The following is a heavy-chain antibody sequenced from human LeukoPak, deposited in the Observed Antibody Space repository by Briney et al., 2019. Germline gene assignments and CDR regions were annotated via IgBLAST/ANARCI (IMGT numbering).Heavy chain of an antibody. CDR2: IKKDGSEK. J-gene: IGHJ4*02. V-gene: IGHV3-7*01. CDR3: ASNPEYVWGSYRPFDY. D-gene: IGHD3-16*02. CDR1: GFTFSSYW. Sequence: GGSLRLSCAASGFTFSSYWMSWVRQAPGKGLEWVANIKKDGSEKYYVDSVKGRFTISRDNAKNSLYLQMNSLRAEDTAVYYCASNPEYVWGSYRPFDYWGQGTLVTVSS.